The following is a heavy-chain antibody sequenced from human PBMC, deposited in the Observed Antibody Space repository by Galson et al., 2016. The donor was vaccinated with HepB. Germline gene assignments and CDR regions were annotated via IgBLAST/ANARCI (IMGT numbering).Heavy chain of an antibody. CDR1: GGSISGYY. CDR2: VYYSGST. J-gene: IGHJ6*04. V-gene: IGHV4-59*01. CDR3: ARSILGYYYSMDV. Sequence: ETLSLTCTVSGGSISGYYWSWIRPPPGKGLEGIGYVYYSGSTNYNPSLKSRVTISVDTSNNQFSLNLSSVTAADTAVYFCARSILGYYYSMDVWGKGTTVTVSS.